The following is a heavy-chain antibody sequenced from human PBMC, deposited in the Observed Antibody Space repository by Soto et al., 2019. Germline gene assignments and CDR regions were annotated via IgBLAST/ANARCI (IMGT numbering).Heavy chain of an antibody. D-gene: IGHD5-18*01. J-gene: IGHJ4*02. CDR1: GGSISSSSYY. CDR2: IYYSGST. CDR3: ARRDTAMVYPYFDY. Sequence: SETLSLTCTVSGGSISSSSYYWGWIRQPPGKGLEWIGSIYYSGSTYYNPSLKSRVTISVDTSKNQFSLKLSSVTAADTAVYYCARRDTAMVYPYFDYWGQGTLVTVSS. V-gene: IGHV4-39*01.